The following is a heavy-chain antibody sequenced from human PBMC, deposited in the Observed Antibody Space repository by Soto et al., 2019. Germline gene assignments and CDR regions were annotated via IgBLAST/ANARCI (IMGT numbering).Heavy chain of an antibody. CDR1: GGSISSSSYF. J-gene: IGHJ5*02. CDR3: ARHPSDFWFDP. CDR2: IYYSGST. D-gene: IGHD2-21*02. Sequence: QLQLQESGPGLVKPSETLSLTCSVSGGSISSSSYFWGWIRQPPGKGLEWIGSIYYSGSTYYNPSLKRRVPVSVDTSKNQFSLKLSSVTAAATAVYYCARHPSDFWFDPWGQGTLVTVSS. V-gene: IGHV4-39*01.